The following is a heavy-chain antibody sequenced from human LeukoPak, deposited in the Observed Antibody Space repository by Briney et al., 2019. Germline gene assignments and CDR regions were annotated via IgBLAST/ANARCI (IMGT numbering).Heavy chain of an antibody. CDR2: IYYSGNT. J-gene: IGHJ4*02. CDR1: GGSISSSNYY. V-gene: IGHV4-39*01. CDR3: SRPPPNPRESFDY. Sequence: PSETLSLTCTVSGGSISSSNYYWGWIRQPPGKGLEWIGSIYYSGNTYYNPSLRGRVTISVDTSKNQFSLKLSSVTAADTAVYYCSRPPPNPRESFDYWGQGTLVTVSS.